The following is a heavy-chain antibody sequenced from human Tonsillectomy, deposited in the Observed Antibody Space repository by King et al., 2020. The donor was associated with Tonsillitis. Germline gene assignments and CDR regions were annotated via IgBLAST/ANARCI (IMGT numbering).Heavy chain of an antibody. V-gene: IGHV3-23*04. D-gene: IGHD3-10*01. CDR2: ISGNGGAT. Sequence: VQLVESGGALVQPGGSLRLSCGFSGFTFSSYAMSWVRQAPGKGLDWVSAISGNGGATFYADSVKGRFTVSRDNSKSTLYLQMNSLRVEDTAVYYCASRFGETQRYGWGQRTLVTVSS. J-gene: IGHJ4*02. CDR3: ASRFGETQRYG. CDR1: GFTFSSYA.